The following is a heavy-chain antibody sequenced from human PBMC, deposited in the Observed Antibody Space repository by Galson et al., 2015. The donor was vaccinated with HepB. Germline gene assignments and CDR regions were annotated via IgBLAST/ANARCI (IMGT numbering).Heavy chain of an antibody. J-gene: IGHJ5*02. CDR2: TYYRPKWYN. Sequence: CAISGDSVSSNSAAWNWIRQSPSRGLEWLGRTYYRPKWYNDYAISVKSRITINPDTSKNQFALQLNSVTPEDTAVYYCARAGGYSYGYSPWGQGTLVTVSS. CDR3: ARAGGYSYGYSP. CDR1: GDSVSSNSAA. V-gene: IGHV6-1*01. D-gene: IGHD5-18*01.